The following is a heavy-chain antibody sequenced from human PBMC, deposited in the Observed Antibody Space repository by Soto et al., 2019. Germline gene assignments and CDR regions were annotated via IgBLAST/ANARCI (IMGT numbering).Heavy chain of an antibody. J-gene: IGHJ4*02. CDR3: ASPENSRY. CDR2: IIPILGIA. Sequence: SVKVSCKASGGTFSSYTISWVRQAPGQRLEWMGRIIPILGIANYAQKFQGRVTITADKSTSTAYMELSSLRSEDTAVYYCASPENSRYWGQGTLVTVSS. V-gene: IGHV1-69*02. CDR1: GGTFSSYT.